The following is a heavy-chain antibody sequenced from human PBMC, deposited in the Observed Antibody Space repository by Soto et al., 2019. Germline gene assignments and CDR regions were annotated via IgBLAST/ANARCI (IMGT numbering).Heavy chain of an antibody. D-gene: IGHD4-4*01. V-gene: IGHV4-30-4*01. CDR3: ARHSYYSNPLRFDP. CDR2: IYYSGST. Sequence: SETLSLTCTVSGGSIRSGDYYWSWIRQPPGKGLEWIGYIYYSGSTHYNPSLKSRVTISVDTSKNQFSLKLSSVTAADTAVYYCARHSYYSNPLRFDPWGQGTLVTVSS. CDR1: GGSIRSGDYY. J-gene: IGHJ5*02.